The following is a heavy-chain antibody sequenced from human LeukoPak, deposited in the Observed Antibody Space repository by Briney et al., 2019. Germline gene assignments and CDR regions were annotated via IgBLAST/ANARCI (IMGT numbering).Heavy chain of an antibody. D-gene: IGHD6-6*01. CDR3: AKAGILQASSSGLRYVYL. V-gene: IGHV3-23*01. Sequence: PGGSLRLSCAASGFTFSSYAMSWVRQAPGRGLEWVSLISRCGGDTLLPDSVKGRFTITTDNSKNTLYPQMNSLRAHDTAVYHCAKAGILQASSSGLRYVYLWGRGNLVTAS. CDR2: ISRCGGDT. J-gene: IGHJ2*01. CDR1: GFTFSSYA.